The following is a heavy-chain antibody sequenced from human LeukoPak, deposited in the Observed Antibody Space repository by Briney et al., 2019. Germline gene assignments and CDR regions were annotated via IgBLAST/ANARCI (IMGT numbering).Heavy chain of an antibody. Sequence: ASVKVSCKASGYTFTSYYMHWVRQAPGQGLEWMGIINPSGGSTSYAQKFQGTVTMTRDTSTSTVYMELSSLRSEDTAVYYCARPTVLYSGSYYRLDYWGQGTLVTVSS. CDR3: ARPTVLYSGSYYRLDY. CDR1: GYTFTSYY. V-gene: IGHV1-46*01. CDR2: INPSGGST. D-gene: IGHD1-26*01. J-gene: IGHJ4*02.